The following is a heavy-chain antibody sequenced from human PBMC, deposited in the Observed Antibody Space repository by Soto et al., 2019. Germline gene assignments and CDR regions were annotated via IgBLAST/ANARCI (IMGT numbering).Heavy chain of an antibody. CDR3: ARETSTSYSYAFDI. D-gene: IGHD2-2*01. J-gene: IGHJ3*02. CDR2: INPNSGGT. V-gene: IGHV1-2*04. Sequence: GASVKVSCKASGYTFTGYYMHWVRQAPGQGLGWMGWINPNSGGTNYAQKFQGWVTMTRDMSISTAYMELSRLRSDDTAVYYCARETSTSYSYAFDIWGQGTMVTVSS. CDR1: GYTFTGYY.